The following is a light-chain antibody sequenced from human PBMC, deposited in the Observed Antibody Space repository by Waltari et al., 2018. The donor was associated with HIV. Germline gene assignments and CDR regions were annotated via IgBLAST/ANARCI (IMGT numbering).Light chain of an antibody. V-gene: IGLV2-14*03. J-gene: IGLJ3*02. CDR1: SDDVGYYNY. CDR2: DFT. CDR3: SSYVGSSTSWL. Sequence: QSALTQTASVSGSPVQSIVISCTGTSDDVGYYNYVSWYQQHPSKVHKLVIYDFTSRTPVVSTVFSGPKSGNTASLTISGLRADDDADYYCSSYVGSSTSWLFGGGTNLTV.